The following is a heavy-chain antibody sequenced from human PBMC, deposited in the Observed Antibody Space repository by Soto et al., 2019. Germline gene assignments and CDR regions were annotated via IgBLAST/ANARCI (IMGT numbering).Heavy chain of an antibody. J-gene: IGHJ4*02. V-gene: IGHV3-30-3*01. Sequence: QVQLVESGGGVVQPGRSLRLSCAASGFTFSSYAMHWVRQAPGKGLEWVAVISYDGSNKYYADSVKGRFTISRDNSKNTPYLQMNSLRAEDTAVYYCARAYLRYCSGGSCPGGSDYWGQGTLVTVSS. CDR2: ISYDGSNK. CDR1: GFTFSSYA. D-gene: IGHD2-15*01. CDR3: ARAYLRYCSGGSCPGGSDY.